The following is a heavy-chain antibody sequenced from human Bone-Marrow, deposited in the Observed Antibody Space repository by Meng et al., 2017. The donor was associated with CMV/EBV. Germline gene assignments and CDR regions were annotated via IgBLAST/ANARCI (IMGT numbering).Heavy chain of an antibody. D-gene: IGHD2-2*01. J-gene: IGHJ4*02. CDR1: GFTFSSYW. Sequence: GESLKISCAASGFTFSSYWLHWVRQAPGKGLVWVSRSNSDWYSTDYADSVEDRFTIYRDNAKNTLFLQMNSLRAEDTAVYVCARDQLLYFDHWGQGTLVTVSS. CDR3: ARDQLLYFDH. CDR2: SNSDWYST. V-gene: IGHV3-74*01.